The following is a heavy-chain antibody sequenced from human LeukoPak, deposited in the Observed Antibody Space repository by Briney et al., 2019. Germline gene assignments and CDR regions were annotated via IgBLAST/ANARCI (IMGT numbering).Heavy chain of an antibody. CDR3: ARGYYDFLTVYFQGIPH. J-gene: IGHJ4*02. CDR1: GGSISRYY. D-gene: IGHD3-9*01. CDR2: IYYSGST. Sequence: SETLSLTCTVSGGSISRYYWNWIRQPPGKGLEWIGYIYYSGSTNYNPSLKSRVTISVDTSKNQFSLKLSSVTAADTAVYYCARGYYDFLTVYFQGIPHWAREPLVTVPS. V-gene: IGHV4-59*01.